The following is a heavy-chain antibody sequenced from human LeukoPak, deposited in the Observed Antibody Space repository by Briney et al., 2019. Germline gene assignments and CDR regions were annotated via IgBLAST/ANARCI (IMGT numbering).Heavy chain of an antibody. CDR1: GYTFTSYG. V-gene: IGHV1-18*01. D-gene: IGHD6-13*01. Sequence: AAVKVSCKASGYTFTSYGISWVRQPPGQGLEWVGWISAYNGNTNYAQKLQGRVTMTTDTSTSTAYMELRSLRSDDTAVYYCARGAIAAAAPDYWGQGTLVTVSS. CDR3: ARGAIAAAAPDY. J-gene: IGHJ4*02. CDR2: ISAYNGNT.